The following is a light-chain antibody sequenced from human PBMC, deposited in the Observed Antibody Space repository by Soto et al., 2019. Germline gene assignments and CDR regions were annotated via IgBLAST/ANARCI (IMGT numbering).Light chain of an antibody. Sequence: DVVMTQSPLSLPVTLGQPASISCRSSQSLAYSDGNTYLNWFQQRPGQSPRRLIYKVSNRDSGVPDRFRGSGSGTAFTMKISRVEAEYVGVYYCMHGTHWPPYTFGQGTKLEIK. CDR1: QSLAYSDGNTY. J-gene: IGKJ2*01. CDR3: MHGTHWPPYT. CDR2: KVS. V-gene: IGKV2-30*01.